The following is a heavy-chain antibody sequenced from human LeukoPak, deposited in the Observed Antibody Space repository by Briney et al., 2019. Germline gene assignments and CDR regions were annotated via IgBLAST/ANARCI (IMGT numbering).Heavy chain of an antibody. D-gene: IGHD3-3*01. Sequence: SETLSLTCTVSGGSISSYCWSWIRQPPGKGLEWIGYIYYSGSTNYNPSLKSRVTISVDTSKNQFSLKLSSVTAADTAVYYCARGGTIFGVVRYYFDYWGQGTLVTVSS. V-gene: IGHV4-59*01. CDR1: GGSISSYC. CDR2: IYYSGST. CDR3: ARGGTIFGVVRYYFDY. J-gene: IGHJ4*02.